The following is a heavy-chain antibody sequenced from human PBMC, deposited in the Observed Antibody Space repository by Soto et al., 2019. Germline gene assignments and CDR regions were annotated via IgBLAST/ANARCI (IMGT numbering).Heavy chain of an antibody. Sequence: PGGSLRLSCAASGFTFSDYYMSWIRQAPGKGLEWVSYISSSGSTIYYADSVKGRFTISRDNAKNSLYLQMNSLRAEDTAVYYCARDPPRVGTTDYFDYRGQGTLVTVSS. J-gene: IGHJ4*02. V-gene: IGHV3-11*01. CDR3: ARDPPRVGTTDYFDY. CDR2: ISSSGSTI. CDR1: GFTFSDYY. D-gene: IGHD1-7*01.